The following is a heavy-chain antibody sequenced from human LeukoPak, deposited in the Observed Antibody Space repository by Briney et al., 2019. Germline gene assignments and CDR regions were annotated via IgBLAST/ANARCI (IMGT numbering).Heavy chain of an antibody. V-gene: IGHV3-30-3*01. J-gene: IGHJ4*02. D-gene: IGHD3-16*01. CDR2: MSYDGSNI. CDR1: GFSFSSYA. Sequence: GGSLRLSCAASGFSFSSYAMHWVRQAPGKGLEWMTYMSYDGSNIQYLASVKGRFTISRDNSKKSVYLEMNSLRPEDTAIYYCARHQPGGGLDYWGQGTLVIVSS. CDR3: ARHQPGGGLDY.